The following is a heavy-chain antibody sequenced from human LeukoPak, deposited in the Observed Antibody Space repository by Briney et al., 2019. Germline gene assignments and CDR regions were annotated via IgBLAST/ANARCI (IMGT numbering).Heavy chain of an antibody. V-gene: IGHV4-31*03. D-gene: IGHD5-18*01. CDR1: GGSISSGGYY. CDR3: AAAGLLPSYGPAFDY. Sequence: SETLSLTCTVSGGSISSGGYYWSWIRQHPGKGLEWIGYIYYSGSTYYNPSLKSRVTISVDTSKNQFSLKLSSVTAADTAVYYCAAAGLLPSYGPAFDYWGQGPLVTVSS. J-gene: IGHJ4*02. CDR2: IYYSGST.